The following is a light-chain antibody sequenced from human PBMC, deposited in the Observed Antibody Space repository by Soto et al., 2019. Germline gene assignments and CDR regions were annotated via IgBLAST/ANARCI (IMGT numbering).Light chain of an antibody. CDR3: QQYGSSRFT. CDR1: QSISSSH. CDR2: GAS. Sequence: EIVLTQSPGTLSLSPGERATLSCRASQSISSSHLAWYQQKPGQAPRLLVYGASSRATGTPDRFSGSGSGTDFTLTISRLEPEDFAVYYCQQYGSSRFTFGPGTKVDIK. V-gene: IGKV3-20*01. J-gene: IGKJ3*01.